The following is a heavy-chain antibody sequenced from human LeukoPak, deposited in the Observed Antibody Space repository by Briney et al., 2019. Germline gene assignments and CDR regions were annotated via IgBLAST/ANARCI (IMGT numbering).Heavy chain of an antibody. Sequence: SETLSLTCTVSGGSISGYYWSWIRPPPGKGLEWIGFIFYTGSTNYNPSLKSRVTTSVDTSKNQFSLRLSSVTAADTAVYSCARGGGYNTFDYWGQGTLVTVSS. CDR1: GGSISGYY. CDR3: ARGGGYNTFDY. V-gene: IGHV4-59*01. J-gene: IGHJ4*02. D-gene: IGHD5-24*01. CDR2: IFYTGST.